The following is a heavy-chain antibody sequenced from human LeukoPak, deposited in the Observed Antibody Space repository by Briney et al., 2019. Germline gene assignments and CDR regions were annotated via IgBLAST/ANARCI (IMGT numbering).Heavy chain of an antibody. CDR2: INPSGGST. CDR3: ARNAYYYGSGSYRGTWFDP. Sequence: GASVKVSCKASGYTFADYHIHWVRQAPGQGLEWMGIINPSGGSTSYAQKFQGRVTTTRDTSTSTVYMELSSLRSEDTAVYYCARNAYYYGSGSYRGTWFDPWGQGTLVTVSS. D-gene: IGHD3-10*01. J-gene: IGHJ5*02. CDR1: GYTFADYH. V-gene: IGHV1-46*01.